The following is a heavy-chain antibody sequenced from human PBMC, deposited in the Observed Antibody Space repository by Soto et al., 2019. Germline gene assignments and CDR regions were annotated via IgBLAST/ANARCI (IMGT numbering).Heavy chain of an antibody. Sequence: PGGSLRLSCAASGFTFSRYDMSWVRQAPGKGLEWVSAISGSGGSTYYADSVKGRFTISRDNSKNTLYLQMNSLRAEDTAVYYCAKSYYYDSSGYIYGMDVWGQGTTVTVSS. CDR1: GFTFSRYD. CDR3: AKSYYYDSSGYIYGMDV. J-gene: IGHJ6*02. V-gene: IGHV3-23*01. D-gene: IGHD3-22*01. CDR2: ISGSGGST.